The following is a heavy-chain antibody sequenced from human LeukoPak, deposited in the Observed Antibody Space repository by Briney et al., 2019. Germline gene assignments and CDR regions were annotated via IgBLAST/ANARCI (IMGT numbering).Heavy chain of an antibody. J-gene: IGHJ4*02. CDR2: IDDIGSI. CDR3: ARVEYYGSSGSSHGWSYFDY. Sequence: SETLSLTCAVYGGSLSGYYWNWIRQSPGKGPEWIGQIDDIGSINYNPSLESRVTMSEDTSKNQFSLKLRSVTAADTAVYYCARVEYYGSSGSSHGWSYFDYWGQGTLVLVSP. V-gene: IGHV4-34*01. CDR1: GGSLSGYY. D-gene: IGHD3-22*01.